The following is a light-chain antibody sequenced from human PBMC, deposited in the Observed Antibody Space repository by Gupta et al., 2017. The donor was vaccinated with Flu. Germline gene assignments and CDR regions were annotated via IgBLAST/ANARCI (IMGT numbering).Light chain of an antibody. CDR3: QHYNTYPWT. V-gene: IGKV1-5*03. J-gene: IGKJ1*01. CDR1: QTISSW. CDR2: KAS. Sequence: DIQMTQSPSTLSASVGDRVTITCRASQTISSWLAWYQQRPGKAPNLLIYKASTLESGVPSRFSGSGSGTEFFLTISSLQPDDFATYYCQHYNTYPWTFGQGTKVEVK.